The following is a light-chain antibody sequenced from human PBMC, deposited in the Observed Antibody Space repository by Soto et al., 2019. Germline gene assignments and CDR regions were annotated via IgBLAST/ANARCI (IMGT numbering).Light chain of an antibody. CDR1: QTIGSN. CDR2: GAS. V-gene: IGKV3-15*01. J-gene: IGKJ1*01. CDR3: QHYYSWPRT. Sequence: VMTHSPATLSVSPGERATLSCRASQTIGSNLAWYQQRPGQPPRLLIYGASTRATGIPARFSGSGSGTEFTLTITSLQSEDFAVYYCQHYYSWPRTFGQGTKVDIK.